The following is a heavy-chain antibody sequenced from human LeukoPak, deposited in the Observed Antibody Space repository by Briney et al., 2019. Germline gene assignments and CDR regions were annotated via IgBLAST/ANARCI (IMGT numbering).Heavy chain of an antibody. CDR2: ISYDGSNK. D-gene: IGHD3-9*01. Sequence: GGSQRLSCAASGFTFSSYGMHWVRQAPGKGLEWVAVISYDGSNKYYADSVKGRFTISRDNSKNTLYLQMNSLRAEDTAVYYCAKDRFEYDILTGYSLGGQGTLVTVSS. CDR3: AKDRFEYDILTGYSL. CDR1: GFTFSSYG. V-gene: IGHV3-30*18. J-gene: IGHJ4*02.